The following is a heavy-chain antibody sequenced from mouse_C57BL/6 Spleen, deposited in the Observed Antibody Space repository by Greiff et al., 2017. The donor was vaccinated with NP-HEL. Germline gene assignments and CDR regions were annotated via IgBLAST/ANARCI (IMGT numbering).Heavy chain of an antibody. Sequence: EVQLQQSGPELVKPGASVKISCKASGYTFTDYYMNWVKQSHGKSLEWIGDINPNNGGTSYNQKFKGKATLTVDKSSSTAYMELRSLTSEDSAVYYCGRGIYYGSSPFDYWGQSTTLTVSS. V-gene: IGHV1-26*01. CDR2: INPNNGGT. CDR3: GRGIYYGSSPFDY. J-gene: IGHJ2*01. D-gene: IGHD1-1*01. CDR1: GYTFTDYY.